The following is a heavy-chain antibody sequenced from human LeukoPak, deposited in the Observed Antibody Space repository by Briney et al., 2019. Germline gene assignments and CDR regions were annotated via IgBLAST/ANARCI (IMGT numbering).Heavy chain of an antibody. CDR1: GSSISSGSYY. J-gene: IGHJ4*02. CDR3: ASIDGYSDYYFDY. D-gene: IGHD5-24*01. CDR2: IYTSGST. V-gene: IGHV4-61*02. Sequence: PSETLSLTCTVSGSSISSGSYYWSWIRQPAGKGLEWIGRIYTSGSTNYNPSLKSRVTISVDTSKNQFSLKLSSVTAADTAVYYCASIDGYSDYYFDYWGQGTLVTVSS.